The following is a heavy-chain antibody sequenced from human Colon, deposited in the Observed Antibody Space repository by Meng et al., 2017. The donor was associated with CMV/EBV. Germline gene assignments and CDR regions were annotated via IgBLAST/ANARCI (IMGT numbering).Heavy chain of an antibody. Sequence: LQVSGPGRRKAPETLPLSGTSSGDSINSNTYNWGWIRQPPGKGLEWIGNVYYTEGTYYNPSLKSRVTISIDTSMNQFSLKLSSVTAADTAIYYCVRGGTAMVAHFDYWGQGALVTVSS. CDR2: VYYTEGT. V-gene: IGHV4-39*07. J-gene: IGHJ4*02. CDR1: GDSINSNTYN. CDR3: VRGGTAMVAHFDY. D-gene: IGHD5-18*01.